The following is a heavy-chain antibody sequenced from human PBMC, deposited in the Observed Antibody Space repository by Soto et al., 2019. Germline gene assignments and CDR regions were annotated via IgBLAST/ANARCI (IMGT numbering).Heavy chain of an antibody. J-gene: IGHJ6*02. D-gene: IGHD3-22*01. CDR3: ARALVTDYNSRDYHYYFAMDV. CDR1: GGPVSGDDLY. CDR2: VYHTGTT. V-gene: IGHV4-31*02. Sequence: SSETLSLTCVVSGGPVSGDDLYWSWIRHLPGKGLEWIANVYHTGTTYYNPSLKSRVSMSVDTPQNQFSLILASVTAADTAVYCCARALVTDYNSRDYHYYFAMDVWGQGTSVTVSS.